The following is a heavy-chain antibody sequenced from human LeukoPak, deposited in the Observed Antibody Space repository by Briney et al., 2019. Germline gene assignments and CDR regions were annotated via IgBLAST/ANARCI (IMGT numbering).Heavy chain of an antibody. CDR2: ISWNSGSI. J-gene: IGHJ3*02. CDR1: GFTFDDYA. CDR3: AKVRSGGWFNDAFDI. D-gene: IGHD6-19*01. Sequence: PGGSLRLSCAASGFTFDDYAMHWVRQAPGKGLEWVSGISWNSGSIGYADSVKGRFTISRDNAKNSLYLQMNSLRAEDTALYYCAKVRSGGWFNDAFDIWGQGTMVTVSS. V-gene: IGHV3-9*01.